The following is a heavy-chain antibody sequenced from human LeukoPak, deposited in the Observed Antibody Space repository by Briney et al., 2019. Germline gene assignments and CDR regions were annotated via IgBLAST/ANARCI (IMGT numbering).Heavy chain of an antibody. CDR1: GGTFSSYA. V-gene: IGHV1-69*01. D-gene: IGHD5-18*01. CDR2: IIPIFGTA. J-gene: IGHJ6*03. CDR3: ARTAMVTSYYYYYYMDV. Sequence: SVKVSCKASGGTFSSYAISWVRQAPGQGLEWMGGIIPIFGTANYAQKFQGRVTITADESTSTAYMELSSLRSEDTAVYYCARTAMVTSYYYYYYMDVWGKGTTVTVSS.